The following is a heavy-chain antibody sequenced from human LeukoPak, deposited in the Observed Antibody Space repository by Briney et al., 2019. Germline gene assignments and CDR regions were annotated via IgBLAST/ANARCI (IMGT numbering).Heavy chain of an antibody. D-gene: IGHD5-18*01. V-gene: IGHV3-21*01. CDR2: ISSSSSYI. CDR1: GFTFSSYS. CDR3: AGGVAVDTGVDY. J-gene: IGHJ4*02. Sequence: GGSLRLSXAASGFTFSSYSMNWVRQAPGKGLEWVSSISSSSSYIYYADSVKGRFTISRDNAKNSLYLQMNSLRAEDTAVYYCAGGVAVDTGVDYWGQGTLVTVSS.